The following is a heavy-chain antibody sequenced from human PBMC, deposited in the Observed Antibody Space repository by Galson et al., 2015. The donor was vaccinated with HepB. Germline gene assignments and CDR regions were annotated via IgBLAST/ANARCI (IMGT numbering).Heavy chain of an antibody. Sequence: PALVKPTQTLTLTCTVSGFSLSNARMGVSWIRQPPGKALEWLAHIFSNDEKSYSTSLKSRLTISKDTSKSQVVLTMTNMDPVDTATYYCARISAGTGLNDYWGQGTLVTVSS. V-gene: IGHV2-26*01. CDR3: ARISAGTGLNDY. CDR1: GFSLSNARMG. D-gene: IGHD6-13*01. CDR2: IFSNDEK. J-gene: IGHJ4*02.